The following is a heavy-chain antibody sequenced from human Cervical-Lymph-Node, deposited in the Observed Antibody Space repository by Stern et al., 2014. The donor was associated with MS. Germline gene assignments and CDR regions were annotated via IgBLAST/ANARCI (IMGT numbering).Heavy chain of an antibody. V-gene: IGHV5-51*03. J-gene: IGHJ5*02. CDR3: ARRDDYGDYNWFDP. CDR2: IYPGDSDT. CDR1: GYTFTNYW. Sequence: EVQLVESGAEVKKPGESLKISCEVSGYTFTNYWIGWVRQMPGRGLEWMGVIYPGDSDTRYSPSFEGQVTISADKSINPAYLQWSSLKTTDTATYYCARRDDYGDYNWFDPWGQGTLVTVSS. D-gene: IGHD4-17*01.